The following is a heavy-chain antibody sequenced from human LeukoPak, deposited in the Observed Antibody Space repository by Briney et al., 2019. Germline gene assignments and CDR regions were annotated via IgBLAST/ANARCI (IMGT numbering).Heavy chain of an antibody. CDR2: INPNSGGT. J-gene: IGHJ4*02. Sequence: GASVKVSCNASGYTFTSYDINWVRQAPGQGLEWMGWINPNSGGTNYAQKFQSRVTMTRDTSISTAYMELRSLRSDDTAVYYCARDLPPNLRFLEWLSLPLSDYWGQGTLVTVSS. CDR3: ARDLPPNLRFLEWLSLPLSDY. CDR1: GYTFTSYD. V-gene: IGHV1-2*02. D-gene: IGHD3-3*01.